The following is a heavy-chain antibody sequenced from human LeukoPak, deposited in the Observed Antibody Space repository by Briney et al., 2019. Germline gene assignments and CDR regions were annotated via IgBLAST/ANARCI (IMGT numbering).Heavy chain of an antibody. D-gene: IGHD6-19*01. CDR3: ARYRRRVAGFPRDYFDY. V-gene: IGHV4-59*01. CDR1: GGSLSSYY. CDR2: IYYSGST. Sequence: PSETLSLTCTVSGGSLSSYYWSWIRQPPGKGLEWIGYIYYSGSTNYNPSPKSRVTISVDTSKNQFSLKLSSVTAADTAVYYCARYRRRVAGFPRDYFDYWGQGTLVTVSS. J-gene: IGHJ4*02.